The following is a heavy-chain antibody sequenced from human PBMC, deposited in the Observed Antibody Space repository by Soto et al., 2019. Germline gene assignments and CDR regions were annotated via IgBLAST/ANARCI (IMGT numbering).Heavy chain of an antibody. D-gene: IGHD4-17*01. J-gene: IGHJ6*02. V-gene: IGHV3-30*18. Sequence: ESGGGVVQPGRSLRLSCAASGFTFSSYGMHWVRQAPGKGLEWVAVISYDGSNKYYADSVKGRFTISRDNSKNTLYLQMNSLRAEDTAVYYCAKGGDYTDYYYGMDVWGQGTTVTVSS. CDR1: GFTFSSYG. CDR2: ISYDGSNK. CDR3: AKGGDYTDYYYGMDV.